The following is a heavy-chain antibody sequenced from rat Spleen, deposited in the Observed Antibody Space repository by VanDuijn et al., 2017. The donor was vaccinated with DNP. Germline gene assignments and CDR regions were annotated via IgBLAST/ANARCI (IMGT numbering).Heavy chain of an antibody. V-gene: IGHV4-2*01. CDR1: GFNFNDYW. J-gene: IGHJ3*01. D-gene: IGHD1-6*01. Sequence: EVTLVESGGGLVQPGRSLKLSCAASGFNFNDYWMGWVRQTPGKGLEWIGEINEESSIINYTPSLRDKFTISRDNAQNTLYLQMSRLGSEDTAIYYCTTRGDGFDNWFAYWGQGTLVTVSS. CDR2: INEESSII. CDR3: TTRGDGFDNWFAY.